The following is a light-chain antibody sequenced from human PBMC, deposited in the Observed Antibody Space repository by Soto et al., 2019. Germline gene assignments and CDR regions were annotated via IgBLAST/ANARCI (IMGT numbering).Light chain of an antibody. CDR3: SSYTSSSFYV. Sequence: QSVLTQPASVSGSPGQSITISCTGTSSDVGGYNYFSWYQQHPGKAPKLMIYDVSKRPSGVSNRFSGSKSGNTASLTISGLQAEDEADYYCSSYTSSSFYVFGTGTKLTVL. V-gene: IGLV2-14*01. CDR1: SSDVGGYNY. J-gene: IGLJ1*01. CDR2: DVS.